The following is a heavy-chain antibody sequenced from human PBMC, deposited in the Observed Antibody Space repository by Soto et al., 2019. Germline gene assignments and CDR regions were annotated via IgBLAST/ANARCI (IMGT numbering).Heavy chain of an antibody. Sequence: SETLSLTCTVSGGSISSYYWSWIRQPPGKGLEWIGYIYYSGSTNYNPSLKSRVTISVDTSKNQFSLKLSSVTAADTAVYYCARHGGYYGSANWFDPWGQGTLVTVSS. CDR1: GGSISSYY. CDR3: ARHGGYYGSANWFDP. D-gene: IGHD3-10*01. CDR2: IYYSGST. J-gene: IGHJ5*02. V-gene: IGHV4-59*08.